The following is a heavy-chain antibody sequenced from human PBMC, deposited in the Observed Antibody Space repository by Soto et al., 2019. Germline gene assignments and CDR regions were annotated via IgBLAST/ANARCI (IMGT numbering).Heavy chain of an antibody. CDR3: ARGRYVDY. Sequence: QVHVVQSGAEVKKPGAAVKVSCKGSGYTFTSYGITWVRQAPGQGLEWMGWISAHNGNTDYAQKLQGRVTVTRDTSTSTAYMELRSLRSDDTAVYYCARGRYVDYWGQGALVTVSS. D-gene: IGHD1-1*01. V-gene: IGHV1-18*01. J-gene: IGHJ4*02. CDR2: ISAHNGNT. CDR1: GYTFTSYG.